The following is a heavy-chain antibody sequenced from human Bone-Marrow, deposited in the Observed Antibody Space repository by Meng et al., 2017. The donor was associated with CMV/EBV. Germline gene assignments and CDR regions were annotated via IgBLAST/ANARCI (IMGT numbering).Heavy chain of an antibody. CDR1: GYTFTSYG. D-gene: IGHD3-3*01. V-gene: IGHV1-18*01. CDR2: ISAYNGNT. Sequence: ASVKVSCKASGYTFTSYGISWVRQAPGQGLEWMGWISAYNGNTNYAQKLQGRVTMTTDTSTSTAYMELRSLRSDDTAVYYCARDGGSNFWSGYSFGFDPWGQGTLVTVSS. CDR3: ARDGGSNFWSGYSFGFDP. J-gene: IGHJ5*02.